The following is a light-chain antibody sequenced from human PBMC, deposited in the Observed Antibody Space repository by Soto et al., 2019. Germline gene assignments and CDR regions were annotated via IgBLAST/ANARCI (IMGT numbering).Light chain of an antibody. J-gene: IGLJ3*02. Sequence: QLVLTQPPSASGSPGQSVTISCTGNSSDIGGYKYVSWYQQHPDKAPKLMIYEVSKRPSGVPDRFSGSKSGSTASLTVSGLQAQDEADYYCSSYAGSKYWVFGGGTKLTVL. CDR3: SSYAGSKYWV. V-gene: IGLV2-8*01. CDR1: SSDIGGYKY. CDR2: EVS.